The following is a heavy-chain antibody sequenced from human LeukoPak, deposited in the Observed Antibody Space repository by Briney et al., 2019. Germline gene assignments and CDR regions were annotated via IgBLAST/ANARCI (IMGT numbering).Heavy chain of an antibody. D-gene: IGHD6-19*01. Sequence: ASVKVPCKASGYTFTSYGISWVRQAPGQGLEWMGWISAYNGNTNYAQKLQGRVTMTTDTSPSTAYMELRSLKSDDTAVYCCATSRQQWPPVPGYWGQGTLVTVSS. V-gene: IGHV1-18*01. CDR3: ATSRQQWPPVPGY. CDR1: GYTFTSYG. J-gene: IGHJ4*02. CDR2: ISAYNGNT.